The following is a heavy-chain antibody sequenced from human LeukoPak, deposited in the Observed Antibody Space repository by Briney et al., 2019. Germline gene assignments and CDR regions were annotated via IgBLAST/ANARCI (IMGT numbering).Heavy chain of an antibody. CDR1: GYSFTSYG. D-gene: IGHD6-13*01. Sequence: ASVNDSCKASGYSFTSYGISWVRQAPGQGLEWMGWISAYNGNTNYAQKFQGRVTITADKSTSTAYMELSSLRSEDTAVYYCARGIAVDGRADYWGQGTLVTVSS. CDR2: ISAYNGNT. CDR3: ARGIAVDGRADY. V-gene: IGHV1-18*01. J-gene: IGHJ4*02.